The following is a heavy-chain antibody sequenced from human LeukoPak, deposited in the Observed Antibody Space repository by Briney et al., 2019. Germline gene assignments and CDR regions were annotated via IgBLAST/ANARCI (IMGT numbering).Heavy chain of an antibody. CDR2: INPNSGGT. V-gene: IGHV1-2*02. D-gene: IGHD2-8*01. CDR3: AISRGVYAYNWFDP. Sequence: GASVKVSRKASGYTFTGYYMHWVRQAPGQGLEWMGWINPNSGGTNYAQKFQGRVTMTRDTSISTAYMELSRLRSDDTAVYYCAISRGVYAYNWFDPWGQGTLVTVSS. CDR1: GYTFTGYY. J-gene: IGHJ5*02.